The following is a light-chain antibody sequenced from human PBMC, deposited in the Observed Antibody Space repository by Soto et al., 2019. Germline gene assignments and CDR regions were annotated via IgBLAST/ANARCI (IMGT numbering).Light chain of an antibody. V-gene: IGKV3-11*01. J-gene: IGKJ1*01. CDR3: QQRSNWPGT. Sequence: EIVXTXXPXXXSXSXGERATLSCRASQSVTNYLAWYQQKPGQAPRLLIYDASNRATGIPARFHGSGSGTDFTLTISSLEPEDFAVYYCQQRSNWPGTFGQGTKVEIK. CDR1: QSVTNY. CDR2: DAS.